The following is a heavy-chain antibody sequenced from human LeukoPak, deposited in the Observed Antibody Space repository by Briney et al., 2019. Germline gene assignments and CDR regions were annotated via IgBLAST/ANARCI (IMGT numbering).Heavy chain of an antibody. J-gene: IGHJ2*01. CDR1: GFTFSSYE. CDR2: IRYDGSNK. Sequence: GGSLRLSCAASGFTFSSYEMNWVRQAPGKGLEWVAFIRYDGSNKYYADSVKGRFTISRDNSKNTLYLQMNSLRAEDTAVYYCAKERFTYYYDSSSYDWYFDLWGRGTLVTVSS. CDR3: AKERFTYYYDSSSYDWYFDL. D-gene: IGHD3-22*01. V-gene: IGHV3-30*02.